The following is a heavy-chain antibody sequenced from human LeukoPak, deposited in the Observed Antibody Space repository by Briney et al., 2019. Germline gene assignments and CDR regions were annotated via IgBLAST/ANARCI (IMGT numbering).Heavy chain of an antibody. CDR3: AKDPSSSWYSGFDY. D-gene: IGHD6-13*01. J-gene: IGHJ4*02. V-gene: IGHV3-23*01. CDR2: ITAGGDGT. Sequence: GGSLRLSCAASGFTFSGYAMSWVRLAPGKGLEWVSAITAGGDGTYYADSVKGRFTISRDNLKNMVFLQMNSLRAEDTAVYYCAKDPSSSWYSGFDYWGQGTLVTVSS. CDR1: GFTFSGYA.